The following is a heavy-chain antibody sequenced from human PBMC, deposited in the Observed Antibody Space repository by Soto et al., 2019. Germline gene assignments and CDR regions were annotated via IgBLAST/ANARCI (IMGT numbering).Heavy chain of an antibody. CDR2: IIPIFGTA. D-gene: IGHD3-22*01. CDR3: ARGPRTYYYDGSGYYSWIYFDY. CDR1: GGTFSSYA. Sequence: QVQLVQSGAEVKKPGSSVKVSCKASGGTFSSYAISWVRQAPGQGLEWMGGIIPIFGTANYAQKFQGRVTITADESTSTAYMELSSLRSEDTAVYYCARGPRTYYYDGSGYYSWIYFDYWGQGTLVTVSS. J-gene: IGHJ4*02. V-gene: IGHV1-69*01.